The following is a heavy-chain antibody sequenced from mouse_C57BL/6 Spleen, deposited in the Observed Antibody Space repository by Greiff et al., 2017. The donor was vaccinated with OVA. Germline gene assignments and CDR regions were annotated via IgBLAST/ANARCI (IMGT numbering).Heavy chain of an antibody. D-gene: IGHD1-1*01. CDR1: GFSFNTYA. J-gene: IGHJ1*03. V-gene: IGHV10-1*01. Sequence: EVKVEESGGGLVQPKGSLKLSCAASGFSFNTYAMNWVRQAPGKGLEWVARIRSKSNNYATYYADSVKDRFTISRDDSESMLYLQMNNLKTEDAAMYYCVRQGSSLYWYFDVWGTGTTVTVAS. CDR3: VRQGSSLYWYFDV. CDR2: IRSKSNNYAT.